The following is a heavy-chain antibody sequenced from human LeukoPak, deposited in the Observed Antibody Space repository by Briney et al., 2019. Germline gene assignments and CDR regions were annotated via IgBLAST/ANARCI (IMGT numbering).Heavy chain of an antibody. CDR1: GGSISSYY. V-gene: IGHV4-4*07. D-gene: IGHD2-15*01. Sequence: SETLSLTCTVSGGSISSYYWSWIRQPAGKGLEWIGLIYTSGSTNYNPSLKSRVTMSVDTSKNQFSLKLSSVTAADTAVYYCARLGYCSGGSCYSDYWGQGTLVTVSS. J-gene: IGHJ4*02. CDR2: IYTSGST. CDR3: ARLGYCSGGSCYSDY.